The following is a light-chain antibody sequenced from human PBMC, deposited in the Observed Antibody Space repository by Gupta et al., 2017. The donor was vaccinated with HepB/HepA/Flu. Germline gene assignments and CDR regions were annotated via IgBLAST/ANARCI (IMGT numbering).Light chain of an antibody. CDR3: QVWDGSSEHVV. CDR2: DDS. V-gene: IGLV3-21*02. J-gene: IGLJ2*01. CDR1: NIGSKS. Sequence: SYVLTQPPSVSVAPGQTARINCGGNNIGSKSVNWYRQKPGQAPVLVVYDDSNRPSGIPERFSGSKSANTATLSISRVEAGDEADYYCQVWDGSSEHVVFGGGTKLTAL.